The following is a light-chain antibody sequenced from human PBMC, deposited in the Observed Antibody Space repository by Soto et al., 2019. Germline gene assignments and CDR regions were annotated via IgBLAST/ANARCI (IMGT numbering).Light chain of an antibody. CDR3: QQYGRSPGT. J-gene: IGKJ1*01. Sequence: EIVLTQSPGTLSLSPGERATLSCRASQSVSSSYLAWYQQKPGQAPRLLIYGASSRATGIPDRFSGSGSGTGFTLTISRLEPEDFAVYYCQQYGRSPGTFGQGTKVEIK. V-gene: IGKV3-20*01. CDR1: QSVSSSY. CDR2: GAS.